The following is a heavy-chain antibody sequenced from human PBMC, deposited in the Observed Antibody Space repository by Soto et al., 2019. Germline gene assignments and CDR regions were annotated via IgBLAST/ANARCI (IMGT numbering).Heavy chain of an antibody. D-gene: IGHD4-17*01. CDR1: GFTFTDYH. CDR2: ISSTGDST. V-gene: IGHV3-23*01. Sequence: GGSLRLSCVASGFTFTDYHMYWVRQAPGKGLEWVSAISSTGDSTYYAESVRGRFSISRDNSINTLFLQMSSLRTEDTAVYYCAHPRGYGVFDAVDIWGQGRMVTVSS. J-gene: IGHJ3*02. CDR3: AHPRGYGVFDAVDI.